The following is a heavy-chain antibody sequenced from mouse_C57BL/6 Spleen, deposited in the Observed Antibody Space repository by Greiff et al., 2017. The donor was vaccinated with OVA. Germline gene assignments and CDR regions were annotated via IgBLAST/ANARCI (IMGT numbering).Heavy chain of an antibody. J-gene: IGHJ4*01. CDR1: GFNIKDYY. V-gene: IGHV14-2*01. Sequence: EVQGVESGAELVKPGASVKLSCTASGFNIKDYYMHWVKQRTEQGLEWIGRIDPEDGETKYAPKFQGKATITADTSSNTAYLQLSSLTSEDTAVYYCASITTVVAVYYAMDYWGQGTSVTVSS. D-gene: IGHD1-1*01. CDR2: IDPEDGET. CDR3: ASITTVVAVYYAMDY.